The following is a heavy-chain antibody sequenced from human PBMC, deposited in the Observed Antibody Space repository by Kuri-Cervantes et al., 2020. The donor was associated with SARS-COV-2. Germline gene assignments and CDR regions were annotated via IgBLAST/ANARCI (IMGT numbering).Heavy chain of an antibody. CDR1: GGSFSGYY. CDR3: ARGRDYGPGTKRIDAFDI. V-gene: IGHV4-34*01. D-gene: IGHD3-10*01. Sequence: GSLRLSCAVYGGSFSGYYWSWIRQPPGKGLEWIGEINHSGSTNYNPSLKSRVTISVDTSKNQFSLKLSSVTAADTAVYYCARGRDYGPGTKRIDAFDIWGQGTMVTVSS. J-gene: IGHJ3*02. CDR2: INHSGST.